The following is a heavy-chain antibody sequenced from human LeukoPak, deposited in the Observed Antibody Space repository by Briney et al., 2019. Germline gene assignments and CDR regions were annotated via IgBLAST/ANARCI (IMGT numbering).Heavy chain of an antibody. CDR1: GFTLSSYS. Sequence: GGSLRLSCAASGFTLSSYSMNWVRQAPGKGLEWVSYISSSSSTIYYADSVKGRFTISRDNAKNSLYLQMNSLRAEDTAVYYCARPIIAAAGPSECWGQGTLVTVSS. CDR2: ISSSSSTI. CDR3: ARPIIAAAGPSEC. V-gene: IGHV3-48*01. J-gene: IGHJ4*02. D-gene: IGHD6-13*01.